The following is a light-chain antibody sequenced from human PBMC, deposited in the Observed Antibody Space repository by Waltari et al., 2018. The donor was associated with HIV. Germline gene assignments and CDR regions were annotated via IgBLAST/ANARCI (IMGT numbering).Light chain of an antibody. V-gene: IGKV3-20*01. CDR3: QHYGSSTYT. J-gene: IGKJ2*01. Sequence: EIVLTQSPGTLSLSPGERATLSCRASQSVSSSYLAWYQQKPGQAPRLLIYGASSRATGIPDRFSGSGFGTDFTLTISRLEPEDFAVYHCQHYGSSTYTFGQRTKLEIK. CDR1: QSVSSSY. CDR2: GAS.